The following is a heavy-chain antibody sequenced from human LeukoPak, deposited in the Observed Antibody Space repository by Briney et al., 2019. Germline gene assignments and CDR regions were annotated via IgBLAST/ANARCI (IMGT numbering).Heavy chain of an antibody. D-gene: IGHD2-15*01. J-gene: IGHJ3*02. Sequence: KPGGSLRLSCAASGFTFSDYYMSWIRQAPGKGLEWVSYISSSGSTIYYADSVKGRFTISRDNAKNSLYLQMNSLRAEDTAVYYCARDLYGYCSGGSCPHDAFDIWGQGTMVTVSS. CDR3: ARDLYGYCSGGSCPHDAFDI. V-gene: IGHV3-11*01. CDR1: GFTFSDYY. CDR2: ISSSGSTI.